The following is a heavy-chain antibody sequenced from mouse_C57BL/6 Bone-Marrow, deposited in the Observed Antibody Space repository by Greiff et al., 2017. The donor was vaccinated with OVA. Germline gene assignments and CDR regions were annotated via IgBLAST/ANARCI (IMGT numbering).Heavy chain of an antibody. Sequence: VKLQESGPGLVQPSQSLSITCTVSGFSLTSYGVHWVRQSPGKGLEWLGVIWRGGSTDYNAAFMSRLSITKDNSKSQVFFKMNSLQADDTAIYYCAKNKDSNQAWFAYWGQGTLVTVSA. D-gene: IGHD6-1*01. CDR3: AKNKDSNQAWFAY. V-gene: IGHV2-5*01. CDR1: GFSLTSYG. J-gene: IGHJ3*01. CDR2: IWRGGST.